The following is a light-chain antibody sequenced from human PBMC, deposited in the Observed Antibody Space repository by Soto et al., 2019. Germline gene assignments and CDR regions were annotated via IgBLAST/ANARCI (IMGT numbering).Light chain of an antibody. CDR2: GAS. J-gene: IGKJ3*01. CDR3: QQYNNWPRIT. Sequence: EIVMTQSPATLSVSPGERATLSCRASQSVSSNLAWYQQKPGQAPRLLIYGASTRATGIPTRFSGSGSGTEFPLTISSLQSEVFAVYYCQQYNNWPRITFGPGTKVHIK. V-gene: IGKV3-15*01. CDR1: QSVSSN.